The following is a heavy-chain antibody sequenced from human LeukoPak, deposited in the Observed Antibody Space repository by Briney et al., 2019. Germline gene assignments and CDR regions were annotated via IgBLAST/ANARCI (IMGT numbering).Heavy chain of an antibody. CDR1: GGSFSGYY. CDR3: ARALDYSNYLDY. Sequence: PSGTLSLTCAVYGGSFSGYYWSWIRQPPGKGLEWIGEINHSGSTNYNPSLKSRVTISVDTSKNQFSLKLSSVTAADTAVYYCARALDYSNYLDYWGQGTLVTVSS. J-gene: IGHJ4*02. D-gene: IGHD4-11*01. CDR2: INHSGST. V-gene: IGHV4-34*01.